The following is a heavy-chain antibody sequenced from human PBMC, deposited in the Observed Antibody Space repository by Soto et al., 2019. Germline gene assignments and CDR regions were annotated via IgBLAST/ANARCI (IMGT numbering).Heavy chain of an antibody. CDR3: ARGLQWHAKNESPFDY. CDR1: GFTFRTHA. V-gene: IGHV3-21*03. CDR2: ISQASRFI. Sequence: PGGSLRLSCAASGFTFRTHAMDWVRQAPGKGLGGVSFISQASRFISYSESVKGRFAISRDEAKDSLYLQLDSLRVEDTAVYYCARGLQWHAKNESPFDYWGQGTVVTVSS. D-gene: IGHD6-19*01. J-gene: IGHJ4*03.